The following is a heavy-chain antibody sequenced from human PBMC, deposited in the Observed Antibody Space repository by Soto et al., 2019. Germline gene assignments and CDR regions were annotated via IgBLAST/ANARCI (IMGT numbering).Heavy chain of an antibody. Sequence: QVHLVQSGAELKKPGSSVRVSCKASGDTFNFYTINWVRQAPGLGLEWMGRTNPILSMSNSALKFQGRLSISADKSTSTAYMDLRSLRSDDTAVYYCATSYGSGSQACDYWGQGALVTVSS. J-gene: IGHJ4*02. CDR3: ATSYGSGSQACDY. V-gene: IGHV1-69*02. D-gene: IGHD3-10*01. CDR1: GDTFNFYT. CDR2: TNPILSMS.